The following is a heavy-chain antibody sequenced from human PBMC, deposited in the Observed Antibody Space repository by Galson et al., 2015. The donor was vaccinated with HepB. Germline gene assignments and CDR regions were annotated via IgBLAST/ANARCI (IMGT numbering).Heavy chain of an antibody. CDR3: VKDDIVVVVAATASDY. D-gene: IGHD2-15*01. Sequence: SLRLSCAASGFTFSSYAMSWVRQAPGKGLEWVSAISGSGGSTYYADSVKGRFTISRDNSKNTLYLQMNSLRAEDTAVYYCVKDDIVVVVAATASDYWGQGTLVTVSS. V-gene: IGHV3-23*01. CDR2: ISGSGGST. J-gene: IGHJ4*02. CDR1: GFTFSSYA.